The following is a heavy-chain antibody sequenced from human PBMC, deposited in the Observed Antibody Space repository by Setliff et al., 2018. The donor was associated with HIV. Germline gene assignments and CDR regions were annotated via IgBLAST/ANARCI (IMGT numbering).Heavy chain of an antibody. Sequence: ASVKVSCKASGYTFTNFYIHWVRQAPGQGLEWLGMINPSGGSTTYAQKFQGRVTMTRDTFTSTVYMDLSSLRPEDTAVYYCARGLRGVIKGRYYYMDVWGTGTTVTVS. CDR3: ARGLRGVIKGRYYYMDV. CDR2: INPSGGST. V-gene: IGHV1-46*01. CDR1: GYTFTNFY. J-gene: IGHJ6*03. D-gene: IGHD3-10*01.